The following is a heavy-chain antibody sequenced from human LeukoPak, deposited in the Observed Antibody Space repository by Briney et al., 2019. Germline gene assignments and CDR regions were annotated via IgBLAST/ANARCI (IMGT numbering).Heavy chain of an antibody. D-gene: IGHD3-22*01. J-gene: IGHJ6*03. V-gene: IGHV3-23*01. CDR3: AKDPAYYYDSSAKVYYYYYMDV. CDR1: GFTVSSNY. Sequence: GGSLRLSCAASGFTVSSNYMSWVRQAPGKGLEWVSGISGSGGSTYYADSVKGRFTISRDNSKKTLYLQMNSLRAEDTAVYYCAKDPAYYYDSSAKVYYYYYMDVWGKGTTVTVSS. CDR2: ISGSGGST.